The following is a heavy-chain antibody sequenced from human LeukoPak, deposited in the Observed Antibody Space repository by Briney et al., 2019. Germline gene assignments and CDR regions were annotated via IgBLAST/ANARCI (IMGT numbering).Heavy chain of an antibody. CDR2: IIPIFGTA. Sequence: SVKVSCKASGGTFSSYAISWVRQAPGQGLEWMGGIIPIFGTANYAQKFQGRVTITADKSTSTAYMELSSLRSEDTAVYYCALAAAGILSPNSYYYYYMDVWGKGTTVTVSS. CDR3: ALAAAGILSPNSYYYYYMDV. J-gene: IGHJ6*03. CDR1: GGTFSSYA. D-gene: IGHD6-13*01. V-gene: IGHV1-69*06.